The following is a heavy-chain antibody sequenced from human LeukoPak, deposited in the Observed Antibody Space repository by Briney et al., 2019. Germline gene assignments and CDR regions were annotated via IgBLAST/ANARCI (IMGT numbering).Heavy chain of an antibody. CDR2: INPSGGST. V-gene: IGHV1-46*01. J-gene: IGHJ4*02. D-gene: IGHD3-22*01. Sequence: ASVKVSCKASGYTFTSYYMHWVRQAPGQGLEWMGIINPSGGSTNYAQKLQGRVTMTTDTSTSTAYMELRSLRSDDTAVYYCAREGYYYDSSGIDYWGQGTLVTVSS. CDR3: AREGYYYDSSGIDY. CDR1: GYTFTSYY.